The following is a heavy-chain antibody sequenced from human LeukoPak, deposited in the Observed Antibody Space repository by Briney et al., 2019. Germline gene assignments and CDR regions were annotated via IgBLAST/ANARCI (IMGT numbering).Heavy chain of an antibody. CDR2: ISSSGSTI. CDR3: ARGSEVYYFDY. CDR1: GFTFSSYE. V-gene: IGHV3-48*03. J-gene: IGHJ4*02. Sequence: GGSLRLSCAASGFTFSSYEMNWVRQAPGKGLEWVSYISSSGSTIYYADSVKGRFTISRDNAKNSLYLQMNSLRAEDTAVYYCARGSEVYYFDYWGQGTLVTVSS. D-gene: IGHD3-3*01.